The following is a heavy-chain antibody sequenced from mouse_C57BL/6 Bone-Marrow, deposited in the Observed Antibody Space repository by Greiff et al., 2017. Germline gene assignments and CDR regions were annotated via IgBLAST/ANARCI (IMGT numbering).Heavy chain of an antibody. D-gene: IGHD2-1*01. V-gene: IGHV1-47*01. Sequence: VMLVESGAELVKPGASVKMSCKASGYTFTTYPIEWMKQNHGKSLEWIGNFHPYNDDTKYNEKFKGKATLTVEKSSSTVYLELSRLTSDDSAVYYCARGGNYGGYYFDSWGQGTTLTVSS. CDR2: FHPYNDDT. CDR3: ARGGNYGGYYFDS. J-gene: IGHJ2*01. CDR1: GYTFTTYP.